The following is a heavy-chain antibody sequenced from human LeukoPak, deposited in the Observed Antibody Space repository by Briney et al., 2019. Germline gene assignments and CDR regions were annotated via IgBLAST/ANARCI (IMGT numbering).Heavy chain of an antibody. CDR2: IYYSGST. D-gene: IGHD3-10*01. CDR1: GGSISSYY. V-gene: IGHV4-59*01. CDR3: ARAGEYYYGSGSPLFDY. Sequence: SETLSLTCTVSGGSISSYYWSWIRQPPGKGLEWIGYIYYSGSTNYNPSLKSRVTISVDTSKNQFSLKLSSVTAADTAVYYCARAGEYYYGSGSPLFDYWGQGTLVTVSS. J-gene: IGHJ4*02.